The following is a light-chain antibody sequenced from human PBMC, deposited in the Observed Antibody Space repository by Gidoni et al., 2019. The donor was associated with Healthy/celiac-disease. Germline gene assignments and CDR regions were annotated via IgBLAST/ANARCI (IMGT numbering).Light chain of an antibody. V-gene: IGLV1-40*01. CDR2: GNS. CDR3: QSYDSSLSGYVV. J-gene: IGLJ2*01. CDR1: SSNIGAGYD. Sequence: QSVLPQPPSVSGAPGQRDTISCTGSSSNIGAGYDVHWYQQLPGTAPKLLIYGNSNRPSGVPDRFSGSKSGTSASLAITGLQAEDEADYYCQSYDSSLSGYVVFGGGTKLTVL.